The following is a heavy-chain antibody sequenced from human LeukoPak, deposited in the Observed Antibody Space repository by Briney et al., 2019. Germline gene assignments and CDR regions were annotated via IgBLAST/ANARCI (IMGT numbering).Heavy chain of an antibody. J-gene: IGHJ4*02. CDR3: ARTRTYGPFDY. CDR2: IYYSGST. CDR1: GGSISSYY. D-gene: IGHD3-10*01. V-gene: IGHV4-59*01. Sequence: PSETLSLTCTVSGGSISSYYWSWIRQPPGKGLEWIGYIYYSGSTNYNPSLKSRVTISVDTSKNQFSLKLSSVTAAGTAVYYCARTRTYGPFDYWGQGTLVTVSS.